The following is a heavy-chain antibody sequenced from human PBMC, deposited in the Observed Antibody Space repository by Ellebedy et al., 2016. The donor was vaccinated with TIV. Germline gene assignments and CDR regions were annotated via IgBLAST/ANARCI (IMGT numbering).Heavy chain of an antibody. Sequence: GGSLRLSXEASGFTFRSYGMHWVRQTPGKGLEWVALIWYDESKEYYADSVKGRFTVSRDNSKNTLYLQMNSLSAEDTAVYYCARDRYSHYYMDIWGKGTTVTVSS. CDR1: GFTFRSYG. CDR3: ARDRYSHYYMDI. J-gene: IGHJ6*03. V-gene: IGHV3-33*01. CDR2: IWYDESKE. D-gene: IGHD1-26*01.